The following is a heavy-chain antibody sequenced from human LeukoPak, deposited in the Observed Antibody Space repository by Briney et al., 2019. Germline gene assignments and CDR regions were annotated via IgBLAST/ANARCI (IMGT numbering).Heavy chain of an antibody. CDR1: GGTFSSYA. Sequence: SVKVSCKASGGTFSSYAISWVRQAPGQGLEWMGGIIPIFGTANYAQKFQGRVTITTDESTSTAYMELSRLRSEDTAVYYCARVRDSSSSYFDYWGQGTLVTVSS. D-gene: IGHD6-6*01. V-gene: IGHV1-69*05. J-gene: IGHJ4*02. CDR2: IIPIFGTA. CDR3: ARVRDSSSSYFDY.